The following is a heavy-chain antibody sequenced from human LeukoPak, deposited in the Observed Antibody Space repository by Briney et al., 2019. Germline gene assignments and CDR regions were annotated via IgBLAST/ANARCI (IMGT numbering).Heavy chain of an antibody. V-gene: IGHV3-66*01. J-gene: IGHJ4*02. CDR1: GFTVSGGY. CDR3: ARGTSYDFDY. CDR2: IYSGGST. D-gene: IGHD1-26*01. Sequence: GGSLRLSCAASGFTVSGGYMTWVRQAPGKGLEWVSVIYSGGSTYYVDSVKGRFTISRDNSKNTLYLQTNSLRAEDTAVYYCARGTSYDFDYWGQGTLVTVSS.